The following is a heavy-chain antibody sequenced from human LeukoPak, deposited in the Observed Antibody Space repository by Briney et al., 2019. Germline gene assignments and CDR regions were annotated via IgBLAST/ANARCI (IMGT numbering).Heavy chain of an antibody. D-gene: IGHD6-6*01. V-gene: IGHV3-23*01. CDR2: ISGSGGST. CDR1: GFTFSSYA. CDR3: AKDKEYSSSKFDY. Sequence: GGSLRLSCAASGFTFSSYAMSWVRQAPGKGLEWVPAISGSGGSTYYADSVKGRFTISRDNSKSTLYLQMNSLRAEDTAVYYCAKDKEYSSSKFDYWGQGTLVTVSS. J-gene: IGHJ4*02.